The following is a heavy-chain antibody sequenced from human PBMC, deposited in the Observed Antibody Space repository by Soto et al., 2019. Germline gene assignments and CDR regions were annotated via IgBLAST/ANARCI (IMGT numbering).Heavy chain of an antibody. CDR1: GGSISSGGYS. D-gene: IGHD3-22*01. J-gene: IGHJ3*02. V-gene: IGHV4-30-2*01. CDR3: ARLAFTYYYDSSGYVGGAFDI. Sequence: SETLSLTCAVSGGSISSGGYSWSWIRQPPGKGLEWIGYIYHSGSTYYNPSLKSRVTISVDRSKNQFSLKLSSVTAADTAVYYCARLAFTYYYDSSGYVGGAFDIWGQGTMVTVSS. CDR2: IYHSGST.